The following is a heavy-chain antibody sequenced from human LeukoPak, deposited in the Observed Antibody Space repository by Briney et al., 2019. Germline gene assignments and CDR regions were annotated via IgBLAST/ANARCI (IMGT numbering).Heavy chain of an antibody. CDR3: VKVGYCSSTSCPYFDY. J-gene: IGHJ4*02. V-gene: IGHV3-23*01. CDR1: GFTFSSYA. Sequence: GGSLRLSCAASGFTFSSYAMSWVRQAPGKGLEWVSAISGSGGSTYYADSVKGRFTISRDNSKNTLYLQMNSLRAEDTAVYYCVKVGYCSSTSCPYFDYWGQGTLVTVSS. CDR2: ISGSGGST. D-gene: IGHD2-2*01.